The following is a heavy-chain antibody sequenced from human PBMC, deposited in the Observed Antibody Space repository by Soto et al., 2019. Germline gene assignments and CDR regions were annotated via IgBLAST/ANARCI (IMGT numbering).Heavy chain of an antibody. CDR1: GFTFSSYG. CDR2: ISYDGSNK. J-gene: IGHJ4*02. Sequence: QVQLVESGGGVVQPGRSLRLSCAASGFTFSSYGMHWVRQAPGKGLEWVAVISYDGSNKYYADSVKGRFTISRDNSKNTLYLQMNSLRAEDTAVYYCAKAGDDYWGQGTLVTVSS. D-gene: IGHD2-21*01. CDR3: AKAGDDY. V-gene: IGHV3-30*18.